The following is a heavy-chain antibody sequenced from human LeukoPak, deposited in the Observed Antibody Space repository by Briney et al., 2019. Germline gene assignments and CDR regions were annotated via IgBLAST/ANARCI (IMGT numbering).Heavy chain of an antibody. J-gene: IGHJ5*02. D-gene: IGHD5-24*01. CDR2: FHRGRI. CDR1: GYPIGLDYY. Sequence: SETLSLTCKVSGYPIGLDYYWVWIRQAPGRGLQWIGGFHRGRIQYNSALKSRVTISIDSSKNQFSLRMWPVTAADTAFYFCARAPSSYESGNGYPYLGWLDPWGQGALVTVSS. CDR3: ARAPSSYESGNGYPYLGWLDP. V-gene: IGHV4-38-2*02.